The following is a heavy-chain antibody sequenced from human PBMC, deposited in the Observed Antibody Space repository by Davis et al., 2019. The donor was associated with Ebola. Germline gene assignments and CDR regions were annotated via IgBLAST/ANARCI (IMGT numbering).Heavy chain of an antibody. CDR3: SRPLYGNSWFGYVFDI. CDR2: INPNSGGT. D-gene: IGHD6-13*01. CDR1: GYTFTGYY. V-gene: IGHV1-2*06. J-gene: IGHJ3*02. Sequence: AASVKVSCKASGYTFTGYYMQWVRHAPGQGLEWMGRINPNSGGTNYAQKFQCRVTMTSDTSISTAYMELRSLRSDDTATYYCSRPLYGNSWFGYVFDIWGQGTMVIVSS.